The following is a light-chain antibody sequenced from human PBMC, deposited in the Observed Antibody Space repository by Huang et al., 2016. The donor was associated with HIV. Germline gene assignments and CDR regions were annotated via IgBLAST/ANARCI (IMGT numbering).Light chain of an antibody. CDR2: GAS. Sequence: ERVMTQSPATLSVAPGERVTLSCRASHSVSSNLAWYQQNPGQAPRLLIHGASTRATGIPARFSGSGSGTEFTLAISSLQSEDSGVYFCQQYDNWPLTFGQGTRLEIK. J-gene: IGKJ5*01. CDR1: HSVSSN. V-gene: IGKV3-15*01. CDR3: QQYDNWPLT.